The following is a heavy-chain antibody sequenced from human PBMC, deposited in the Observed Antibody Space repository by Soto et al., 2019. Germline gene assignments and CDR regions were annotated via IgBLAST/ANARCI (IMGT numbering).Heavy chain of an antibody. CDR2: ISSNRAYI. D-gene: IGHD6-13*01. Sequence: GGSLRLSCAASGFTFRSFTMNWVRQAPGNRMEWVSTISSNRAYIYYTDALRGRFTISRDNAKNSLHRQMSSLRAEATAVYCCTRDASRTSSARGCFGLWGPGTLVTV. CDR3: TRDASRTSSARGCFGL. J-gene: IGHJ5*02. CDR1: GFTFRSFT. V-gene: IGHV3-21*01.